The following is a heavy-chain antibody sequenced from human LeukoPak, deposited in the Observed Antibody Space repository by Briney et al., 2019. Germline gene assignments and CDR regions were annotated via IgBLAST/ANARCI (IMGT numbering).Heavy chain of an antibody. CDR2: MNPNSGNT. D-gene: IGHD3-10*01. V-gene: IGHV1-8*02. J-gene: IGHJ4*02. CDR3: ARGFRYYGSGTYSGFDY. CDR1: GGTFSSYA. Sequence: ASVKVSCKASGGTFSSYAISWLRQAPGPGREWTGWMNPNSGNTGYAQKFEGRVTMTRVTSMSTAYMELSRLKSADTAVYYCARGFRYYGSGTYSGFDYWGQGTLVTVSS.